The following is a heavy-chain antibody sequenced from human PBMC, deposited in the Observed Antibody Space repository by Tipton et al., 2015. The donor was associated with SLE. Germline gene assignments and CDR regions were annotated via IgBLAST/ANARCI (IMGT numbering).Heavy chain of an antibody. J-gene: IGHJ5*02. D-gene: IGHD4-23*01. V-gene: IGHV4-39*07. CDR2: IYYSGST. CDR3: ARGGRGDGGNPFDP. Sequence: TLSLTCTVSGGSISSSSYYWGWIRQPPGKGLEWIGSIYYSGSTYYNPSLKSRVTISVDTSKNQFSLKLSSVTAADTAVYYCARGGRGDGGNPFDPWGQGTLVTVSS. CDR1: GGSISSSSYY.